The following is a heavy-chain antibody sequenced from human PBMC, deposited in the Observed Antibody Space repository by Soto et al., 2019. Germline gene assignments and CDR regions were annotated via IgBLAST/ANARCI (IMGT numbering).Heavy chain of an antibody. CDR3: ARVPDY. Sequence: QLQLLESGSGLVKPSQTLSLTCAVSGGSISSGGYSWGWIRQPPGKGPEWIGYIYHSVSTYYNPSLKSRVTISVDRSKNQFSLRLSSVTAADTAVYYCARVPDYWGQGTLVTVSS. CDR2: IYHSVST. CDR1: GGSISSGGYS. J-gene: IGHJ4*02. V-gene: IGHV4-30-2*01.